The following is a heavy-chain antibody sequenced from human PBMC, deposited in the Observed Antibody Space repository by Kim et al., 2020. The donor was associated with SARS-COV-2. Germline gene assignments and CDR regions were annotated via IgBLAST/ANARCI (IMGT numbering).Heavy chain of an antibody. CDR2: IDGRGATT. CDR3: AKSGQLDF. V-gene: IGHV3-23*01. Sequence: GGSLRLSCAASGFTFSNSPMSWVRQAPGKGLEWVSTIDGRGATTYYPGSVKGRFTISRDNSKNTLYLQMNNLRAEDTAVYFCAKSGQLDFWGLGTLVTVS. D-gene: IGHD5-12*01. J-gene: IGHJ4*02. CDR1: GFTFSNSP.